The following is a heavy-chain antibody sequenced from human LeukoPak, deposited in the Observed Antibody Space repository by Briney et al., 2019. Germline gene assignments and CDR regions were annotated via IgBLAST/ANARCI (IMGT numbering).Heavy chain of an antibody. CDR1: GGSISSYY. V-gene: IGHV4-4*09. Sequence: SETLSLTCTVSGGSISSYYWSWIRQPPGKGLEWIGYIYTSGSTNYNPSLKSRVTISVDTSKNQFSLKLSSVTAADTAVYYCARTPPDYGDYAWFDPWGQGTLVTVSS. D-gene: IGHD4-17*01. CDR2: IYTSGST. J-gene: IGHJ5*02. CDR3: ARTPPDYGDYAWFDP.